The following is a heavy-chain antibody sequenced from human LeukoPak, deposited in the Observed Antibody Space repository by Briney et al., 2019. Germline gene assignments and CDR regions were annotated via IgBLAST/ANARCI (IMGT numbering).Heavy chain of an antibody. D-gene: IGHD1-1*01. V-gene: IGHV3-23*01. Sequence: GGSLRLSCAASGFTFNNYAMSWVRQAPGKGLEWVSAISDNGGDAKYADSVKGRFTISRDNSKNTLYLQMNSLRVEDTAIYYCGKDWKLDYWGQGTLVTVSS. CDR2: ISDNGGDA. CDR3: GKDWKLDY. CDR1: GFTFNNYA. J-gene: IGHJ4*02.